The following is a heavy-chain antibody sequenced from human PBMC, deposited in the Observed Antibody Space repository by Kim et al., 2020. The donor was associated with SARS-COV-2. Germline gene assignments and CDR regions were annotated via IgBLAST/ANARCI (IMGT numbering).Heavy chain of an antibody. V-gene: IGHV5-10-1*01. J-gene: IGHJ5*02. D-gene: IGHD3-22*01. CDR3: ARQSGGYYYDSSGYYLDWFDP. CDR2: IDPSDSYT. Sequence: GESLKISCKGSGYSFTSYWISWVRQMPGKGLEWMGRIDPSDSYTNYSPSFHGHVTISADKSISTAYLQWSSLKASDTAMYYCARQSGGYYYDSSGYYLDWFDPWGQGTLVTVSS. CDR1: GYSFTSYW.